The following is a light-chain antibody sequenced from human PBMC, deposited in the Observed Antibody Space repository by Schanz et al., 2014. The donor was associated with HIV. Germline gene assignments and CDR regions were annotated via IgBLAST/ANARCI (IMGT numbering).Light chain of an antibody. J-gene: IGLJ3*02. Sequence: QSVLTQPPSASGTPGQRVTISCSGSSSSIGFNTINWYQHLPGTAPKLIMYNSYHRPSGVPDRFSGSSSGTSASLAISGLQSEDEADYYCGTWDDSLKGPVFGGGTKLTVL. CDR3: GTWDDSLKGPV. V-gene: IGLV1-44*01. CDR1: SSSIGFNT. CDR2: NSY.